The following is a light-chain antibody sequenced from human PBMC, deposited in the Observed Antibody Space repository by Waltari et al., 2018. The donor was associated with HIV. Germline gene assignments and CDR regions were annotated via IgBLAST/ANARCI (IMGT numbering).Light chain of an antibody. CDR1: SSNIGSYT. CDR3: AAWDDSLNGYV. V-gene: IGLV1-44*01. Sequence: QSVLTQPPSASGTPGQRISISCSGCSSNIGSYTVNWYQQLPGAAPKRLIYNNNQRPSGVPDRFSGSKSGTSASLAISGLQSEDEADYYCAAWDDSLNGYVFGTGTKVTVL. J-gene: IGLJ1*01. CDR2: NNN.